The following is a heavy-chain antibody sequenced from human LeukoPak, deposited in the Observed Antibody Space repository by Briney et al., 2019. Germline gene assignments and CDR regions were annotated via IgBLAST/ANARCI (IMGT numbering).Heavy chain of an antibody. V-gene: IGHV3-7*01. CDR2: IKQDGSEK. CDR3: AKYCGGDCYGMDV. CDR1: GFSFSSYW. Sequence: HSGGSLRLSCTASGFSFSSYWMSWVRQAPGKGLEWVANIKQDGSEKDYVDSVKGRFTISRDNAKNSLYLQMNSLRAEDTAVYYCAKYCGGDCYGMDVWGQGTTVTVSS. J-gene: IGHJ6*02. D-gene: IGHD2-21*01.